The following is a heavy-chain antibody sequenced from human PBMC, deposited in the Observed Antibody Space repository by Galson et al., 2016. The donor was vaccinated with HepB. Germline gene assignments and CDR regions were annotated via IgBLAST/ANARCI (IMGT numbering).Heavy chain of an antibody. Sequence: SVKVSCKASGYAFTNYPMHWVRQAPGQRLEWMGWINTANGNTKYSQKFQGRVTINRDTSATTVYMELSSLSSEDTATYYCVRDGLSGSYYHALDIWGQGTKVTVSS. CDR3: VRDGLSGSYYHALDI. V-gene: IGHV1-3*04. CDR2: INTANGNT. J-gene: IGHJ3*02. CDR1: GYAFTNYP. D-gene: IGHD1-26*01.